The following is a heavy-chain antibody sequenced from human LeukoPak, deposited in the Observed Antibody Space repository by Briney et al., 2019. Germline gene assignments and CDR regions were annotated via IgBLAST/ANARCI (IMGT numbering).Heavy chain of an antibody. CDR3: AREFNTYYYGSGSHDAFDI. CDR2: ITPYSGGT. CDR1: GYTFTDCY. J-gene: IGHJ3*02. D-gene: IGHD3-10*01. Sequence: ASVKVSCKASGYTFTDCYIHWVRQAPGQGLEWMGWITPYSGGTVYAQKFQGRVTMTMDTSISTVYMELSRLRSDDTTVYYCAREFNTYYYGSGSHDAFDIWGQGTEVTVS. V-gene: IGHV1-2*02.